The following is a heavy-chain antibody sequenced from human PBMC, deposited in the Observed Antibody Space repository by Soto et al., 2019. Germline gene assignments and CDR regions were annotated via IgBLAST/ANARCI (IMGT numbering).Heavy chain of an antibody. CDR3: ARNDEGVSRL. V-gene: IGHV3-21*01. J-gene: IGHJ4*02. CDR2: ISSGSNYI. D-gene: IGHD2-2*01. Sequence: PGGSLRLSCVASGFTFSNYNMNWVRQAPGKGLEWVSSISSGSNYIVYADSMKGRFTISRDNAKNSVYLEMSSLRVEDTAVYFCARNDEGVSRLWGQGTLVTVSS. CDR1: GFTFSNYN.